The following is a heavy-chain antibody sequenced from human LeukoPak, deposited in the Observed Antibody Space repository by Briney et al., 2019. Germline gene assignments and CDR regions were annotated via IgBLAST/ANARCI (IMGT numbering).Heavy chain of an antibody. CDR2: IIPILGIA. V-gene: IGHV1-69*04. J-gene: IGHJ3*02. CDR3: ARREWDAFDI. D-gene: IGHD3-3*01. Sequence: SVKVSCKASGGTFSSYAISWVRQAPGQGLEWMGRIIPILGIANYAQKFQGRVTMTTDTSTSTAYMELRSLRSDDTAVYYCARREWDAFDIWGQGTMVTVSS. CDR1: GGTFSSYA.